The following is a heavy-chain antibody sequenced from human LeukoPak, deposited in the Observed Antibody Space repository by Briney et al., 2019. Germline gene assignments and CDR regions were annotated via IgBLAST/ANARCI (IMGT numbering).Heavy chain of an antibody. D-gene: IGHD2-2*01. V-gene: IGHV3-33*01. Sequence: GGSLRLSCAASGFTFSRYGMHWVRQAPGKGLEWVAVIWYDGSNKYYADSVKGRFTISRDNSKNTLYLQMNSLRAEDTAVYYCARDVTYCSSTSCFLDNWGQGTLVTVSS. CDR2: IWYDGSNK. CDR3: ARDVTYCSSTSCFLDN. J-gene: IGHJ4*02. CDR1: GFTFSRYG.